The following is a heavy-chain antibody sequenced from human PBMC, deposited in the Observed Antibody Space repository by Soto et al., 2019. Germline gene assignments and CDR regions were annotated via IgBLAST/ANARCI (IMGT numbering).Heavy chain of an antibody. Sequence: ASVKVSCKASGYTCTSFGISWGRQAPGQGLGWMGWISAYNGNTNYAQKLQGRVTMTTDTSTSTAYMELRSLRSDDTAVYYCAKGRYYYDSSGYYRIYWGQGTLVTVSS. CDR3: AKGRYYYDSSGYYRIY. D-gene: IGHD3-22*01. V-gene: IGHV1-18*01. CDR2: ISAYNGNT. J-gene: IGHJ4*02. CDR1: GYTCTSFG.